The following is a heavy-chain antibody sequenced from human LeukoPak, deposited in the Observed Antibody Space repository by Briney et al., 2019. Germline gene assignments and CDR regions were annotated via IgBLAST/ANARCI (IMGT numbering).Heavy chain of an antibody. D-gene: IGHD6-13*01. CDR1: GYTFTSYG. J-gene: IGHJ4*02. V-gene: IGHV1-18*01. CDR3: AREGASGSSSWYPLDY. Sequence: ASVKVSCKASGYTFTSYGISWVRQAPGQGLEWMGWISAYNGNTNYAQKLQGRVTMTTDTSTSTAYMELRSLRSEDTAVYYCAREGASGSSSWYPLDYWGQGTLVTVSS. CDR2: ISAYNGNT.